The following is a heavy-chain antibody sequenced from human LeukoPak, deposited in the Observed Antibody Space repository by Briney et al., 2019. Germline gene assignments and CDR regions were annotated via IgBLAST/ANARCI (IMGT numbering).Heavy chain of an antibody. CDR3: AKDISTSIAVAGTGIDYYYYGMDV. J-gene: IGHJ6*02. CDR1: GFTFDDYA. CDR2: ISWNSGSI. D-gene: IGHD6-19*01. Sequence: GRSLRLSCAASGFTFDDYAMHWVRQAPGKGLEWVSGISWNSGSIGYADSVKGRFTISRDNAKNSLYLQMNSPRAEDTALYYCAKDISTSIAVAGTGIDYYYYGMDVWGQGTTVTVSS. V-gene: IGHV3-9*01.